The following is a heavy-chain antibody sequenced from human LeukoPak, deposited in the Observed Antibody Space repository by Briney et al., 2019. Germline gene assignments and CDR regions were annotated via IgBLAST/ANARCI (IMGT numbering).Heavy chain of an antibody. V-gene: IGHV3-30-3*01. CDR3: ARGVGDAFDT. J-gene: IGHJ3*02. D-gene: IGHD2-2*01. Sequence: GRSLRLSCAASGFTFGSYGMRWVRQAPGKGLEWVAVISYDGSNKYYADSVKGRFTISRDNSKNTLYLQMNSLRAEDTAVYYCARGVGDAFDTWGQGTMVTVSS. CDR2: ISYDGSNK. CDR1: GFTFGSYG.